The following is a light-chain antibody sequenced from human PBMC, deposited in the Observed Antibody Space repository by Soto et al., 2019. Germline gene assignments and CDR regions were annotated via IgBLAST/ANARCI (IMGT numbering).Light chain of an antibody. V-gene: IGKV1-5*03. J-gene: IGKJ2*01. CDR2: KAS. CDR3: QQSYKTPHT. CDR1: QTISSW. Sequence: DIPMTQSPSTLSGSIGDRVTITCRASQTISSWLAWYQQKPGKAPKLLIYKASTLKSGVPSRFSGSGSGTEFTLTISSLQPDDLATYYCQQSYKTPHTFGQGTKLETK.